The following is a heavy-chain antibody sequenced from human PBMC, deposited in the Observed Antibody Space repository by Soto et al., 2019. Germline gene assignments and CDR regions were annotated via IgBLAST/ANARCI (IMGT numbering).Heavy chain of an antibody. CDR1: GGSFSGYY. D-gene: IGHD3-10*01. V-gene: IGHV4-34*01. J-gene: IGHJ6*02. CDR3: ARGDYGSGRVYYYYYYGMAV. CDR2: INHSGST. Sequence: SETLSLTCAVYGGSFSGYYWSWIRQPPGKGLEWIGEINHSGSTNYNPSLKSRVTISVDTSKNQFSLKLSSVTAADTAVYYCARGDYGSGRVYYYYYYGMAVWGQGTTVTVSS.